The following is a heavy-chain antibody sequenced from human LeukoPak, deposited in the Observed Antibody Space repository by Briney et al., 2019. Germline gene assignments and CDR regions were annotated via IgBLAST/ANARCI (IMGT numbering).Heavy chain of an antibody. Sequence: ASVKVSCKASGYTFTSYYMHWVRQAPGRGLEWMGIINPSGGSTSYAQKFQGRVTMTRDTSTSTVYMELSSLRSEDTAVYYCARDWSINYDFWSGFPRPFYYYYGMDVWGQGTTVTVSS. CDR1: GYTFTSYY. V-gene: IGHV1-46*01. CDR3: ARDWSINYDFWSGFPRPFYYYYGMDV. CDR2: INPSGGST. J-gene: IGHJ6*02. D-gene: IGHD3-3*01.